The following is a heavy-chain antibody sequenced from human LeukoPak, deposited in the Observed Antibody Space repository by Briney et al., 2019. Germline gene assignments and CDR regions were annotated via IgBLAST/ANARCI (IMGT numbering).Heavy chain of an antibody. V-gene: IGHV5-51*01. D-gene: IGHD6-13*01. CDR2: IYPGDSDT. J-gene: IGHJ4*02. Sequence: GESLKISCKGSGYSFTSYWLGWVRQMPGKGLEWMGIIYPGDSDTRYSPSFQGQVTISAHKSISTAYLEWSSLKASDTAIYYCARGIVAAGFDCWGQGTLVTVSS. CDR3: ARGIVAAGFDC. CDR1: GYSFTSYW.